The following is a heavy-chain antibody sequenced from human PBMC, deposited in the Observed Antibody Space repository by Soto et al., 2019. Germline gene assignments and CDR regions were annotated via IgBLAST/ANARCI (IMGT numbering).Heavy chain of an antibody. CDR1: GFTFSDYY. CDR3: ARDLNYYDSSGYYYSSFYYYYGMDV. CDR2: ISSSGSTI. J-gene: IGHJ6*02. D-gene: IGHD3-22*01. V-gene: IGHV3-11*01. Sequence: GSLRLSCAASGFTFSDYYMSWIRQAPGKGLEWVSYISSSGSTIYYADSVKGRFTISRDNAKNSLYLQMNSLRAEDTAVYYCARDLNYYDSSGYYYSSFYYYYGMDVWGQGTTVTVSS.